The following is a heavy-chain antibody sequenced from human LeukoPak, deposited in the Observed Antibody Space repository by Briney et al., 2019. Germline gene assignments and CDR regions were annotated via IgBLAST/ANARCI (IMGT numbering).Heavy chain of an antibody. V-gene: IGHV3-11*01. D-gene: IGHD4-17*01. CDR3: AREDYGDYEGAFDI. Sequence: SGGSLRLSCAASGFTFSDYYMSWIRQAPGKGLEWVSYISSSGSTIYYADSVKGRFTISRDNAKNSLYLQMNSLRAEDTAVYYCAREDYGDYEGAFDIWGQGTMVAVSS. CDR1: GFTFSDYY. J-gene: IGHJ3*02. CDR2: ISSSGSTI.